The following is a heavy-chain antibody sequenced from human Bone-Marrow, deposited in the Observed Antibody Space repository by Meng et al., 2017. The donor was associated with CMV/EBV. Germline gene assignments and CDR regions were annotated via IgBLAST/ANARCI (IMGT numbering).Heavy chain of an antibody. V-gene: IGHV4-34*01. J-gene: IGHJ4*02. CDR3: ATMRAATSCYRGSCSGYFFDY. CDR2: INHSGST. CDR1: GGSISSYY. D-gene: IGHD2-2*01. Sequence: SETLSLTCTVSGGSISSYYWTWIRQPPGKGLEWIGKINHSGSTTYSPSLKSRVTISVDTSKNQFSLRLSSVTAADTAVYYCATMRAATSCYRGSCSGYFFDYWGEGRLVTVSS.